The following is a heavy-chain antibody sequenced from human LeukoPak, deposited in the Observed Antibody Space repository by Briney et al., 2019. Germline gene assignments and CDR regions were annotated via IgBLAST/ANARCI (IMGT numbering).Heavy chain of an antibody. D-gene: IGHD2-15*01. V-gene: IGHV4-4*09. CDR2: IYTSGST. CDR1: GGSISSYY. J-gene: IGHJ5*02. Sequence: SETLSLTCTVSGGSISSYYWSWIRQPPGKGLEWIGYIYTSGSTNYNPSLKSRVTISVDTSKNQFSLRLSSVTAADTAVYYCARERIQFDPWGQGTLVTVSS. CDR3: ARERIQFDP.